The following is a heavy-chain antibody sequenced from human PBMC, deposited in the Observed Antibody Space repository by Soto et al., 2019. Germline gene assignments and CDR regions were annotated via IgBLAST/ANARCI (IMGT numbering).Heavy chain of an antibody. CDR2: INSVSSKI. J-gene: IGHJ6*03. CDR3: TRSGSRYYMDV. Sequence: PGGSLRLSCAGSRFTFSIYNLNWVRQAPGKGLEWVSSINSVSSKIYYADSVKGRFTISRDNAKSSLSLQLNGLRADDTAVYYCTRSGSRYYMDVWGKGTTVTVSS. CDR1: RFTFSIYN. V-gene: IGHV3-21*01.